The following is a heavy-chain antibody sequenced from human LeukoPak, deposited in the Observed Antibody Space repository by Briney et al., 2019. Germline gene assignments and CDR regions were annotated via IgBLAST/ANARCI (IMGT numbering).Heavy chain of an antibody. CDR1: GGTFSSYA. CDR3: ARAPSTVVTHLSDY. D-gene: IGHD4-23*01. J-gene: IGHJ4*02. CDR2: IIPILGIA. Sequence: GASVKVSCKASGGTFSSYAISWARQAPGQGLEWMGRIIPILGIANYAQKFQGRVTITADKSTSTAYMELSSLRSEDTAVYYCARAPSTVVTHLSDYWGQGTLVTVSS. V-gene: IGHV1-69*04.